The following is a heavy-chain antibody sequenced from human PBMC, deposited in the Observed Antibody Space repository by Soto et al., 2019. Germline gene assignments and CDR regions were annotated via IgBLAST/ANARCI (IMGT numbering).Heavy chain of an antibody. Sequence: GGSLILSCAASGFTVSSYYMNWVRQAPGKGLEWVSLIYSGGLTFYADSVKGRFTISRDNSKNTLYLQMNSLRVEDTAVYYCARTVGHNRFDPWGEGIRGTVSS. V-gene: IGHV3-66*01. D-gene: IGHD4-17*01. CDR1: GFTVSSYY. J-gene: IGHJ5*02. CDR2: IYSGGLT. CDR3: ARTVGHNRFDP.